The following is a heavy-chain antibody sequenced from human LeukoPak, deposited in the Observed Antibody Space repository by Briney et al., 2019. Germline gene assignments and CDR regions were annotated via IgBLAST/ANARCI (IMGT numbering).Heavy chain of an antibody. CDR3: ARDGYYYDGSFEY. J-gene: IGHJ4*02. V-gene: IGHV4-38-2*02. CDR1: CYSISSGYF. D-gene: IGHD3-22*01. CDR2: ISHSGSS. Sequence: SETLSLTCAVSCYSISSGYFWAWIRQPPGKGLEWIGSISHSGSSYSKPSPKSRVIISVDTSNNQFSLKLTSVTAADTATYYCARDGYYYDGSFEYWGQGIRVAVSS.